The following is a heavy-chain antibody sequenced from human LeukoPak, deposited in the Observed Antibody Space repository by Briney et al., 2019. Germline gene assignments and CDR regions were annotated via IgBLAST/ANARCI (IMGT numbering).Heavy chain of an antibody. D-gene: IGHD1-1*01. V-gene: IGHV1-2*02. Sequence: ASVKVSYKTSGYTFTGHYIHWIRQAPGQGLEWMGWINPNNGGTHYAQNFQARVTMTRDTSISTAYMELDSLTSDDTAIYYCAREATVVSVGTAGIYFDYWGQGTLVTVSS. CDR3: AREATVVSVGTAGIYFDY. J-gene: IGHJ4*02. CDR1: GYTFTGHY. CDR2: INPNNGGT.